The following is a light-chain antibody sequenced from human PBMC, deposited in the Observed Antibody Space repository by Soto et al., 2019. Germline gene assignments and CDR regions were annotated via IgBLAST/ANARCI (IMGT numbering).Light chain of an antibody. CDR3: QHYNSYSEA. Sequence: IQLTQSPSSLSASVGDRVTITCRASQGISSYLGWYQQKPGKAPNLLIYDASTLHSGVPSRFSGGGSGTDFTLTISSLQPDDFATYYCQHYNSYSEAFGQGTKVELK. V-gene: IGKV1-9*01. CDR2: DAS. J-gene: IGKJ1*01. CDR1: QGISSY.